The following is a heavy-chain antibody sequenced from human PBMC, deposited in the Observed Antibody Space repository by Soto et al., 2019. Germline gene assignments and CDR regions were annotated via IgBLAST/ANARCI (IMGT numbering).Heavy chain of an antibody. CDR2: ISHSGRT. CDR3: ARDSDYCTGGSCYGNFDF. Sequence: QVQLQESGPGLVKPSQTLSLTCTVSGGSISSGTYYWTWVRQRPGEGLEWIGFISHSGRTYYNPSLKSRAAISVDTSENQFSLRLSSVAAADTAVYFCARDSDYCTGGSCYGNFDFWGQGTLVTVYS. D-gene: IGHD2-15*01. J-gene: IGHJ4*02. V-gene: IGHV4-31*03. CDR1: GGSISSGTYY.